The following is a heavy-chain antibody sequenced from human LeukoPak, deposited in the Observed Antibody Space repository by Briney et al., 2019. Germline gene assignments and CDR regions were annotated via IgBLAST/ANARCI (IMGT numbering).Heavy chain of an antibody. CDR3: TTELGGYRSSWYQRDYVDY. Sequence: GGSLRLSCAASGFSFSNAWMSWVRQAPGKGLEWVGRIRSKTDGGRPDYAAPVIGRFTMSRDDSKNTVYLQMSSLKTEDTAVYYCTTELGGYRSSWYQRDYVDYWGQGTLVTVSS. V-gene: IGHV3-15*01. CDR1: GFSFSNAW. CDR2: IRSKTDGGRP. D-gene: IGHD6-13*01. J-gene: IGHJ4*02.